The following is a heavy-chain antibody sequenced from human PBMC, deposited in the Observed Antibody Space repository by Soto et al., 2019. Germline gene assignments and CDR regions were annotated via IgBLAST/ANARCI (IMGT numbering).Heavy chain of an antibody. J-gene: IGHJ4*02. CDR2: IYYSGST. CDR3: ARVRRQTEPAINFDY. V-gene: IGHV4-31*03. D-gene: IGHD1-1*01. CDR1: GGSISSGGYY. Sequence: SETLSLTCTVSGGSISSGGYYWSWIRQHPGKGLEWIGYIYYSGSTYYNPSLKSRVTISVDTSKNQFSLKLSSVTAADTAVYYCARVRRQTEPAINFDYWGQGTLVTVSS.